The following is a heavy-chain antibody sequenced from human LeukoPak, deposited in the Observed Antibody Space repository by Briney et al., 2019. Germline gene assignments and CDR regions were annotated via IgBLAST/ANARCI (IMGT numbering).Heavy chain of an antibody. CDR2: ISYDGSNK. CDR3: ARVNYDFWSGYPGGAFDI. CDR1: GFTFSSYA. Sequence: GGSLRLSCAASGFTFSSYAMHWVRQAPGKGLEWVAVISYDGSNKYYADSVKGRFTISRDNSKNTLYLQMNSLRAEDTAVYYCARVNYDFWSGYPGGAFDIWGQGTMVTVSS. D-gene: IGHD3-3*01. V-gene: IGHV3-30-3*01. J-gene: IGHJ3*02.